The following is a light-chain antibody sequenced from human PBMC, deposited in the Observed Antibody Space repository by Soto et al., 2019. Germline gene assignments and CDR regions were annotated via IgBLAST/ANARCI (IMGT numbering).Light chain of an antibody. CDR1: QGIRND. CDR2: AAS. Sequence: AIKMTQSPSSLSASVGDRVTITCRASQGIRNDLNWYQQKPGKAPKLLIYAASSLQSGVPSRFSGSGSATDFTLTISSLQPEDFATYYCLQDYNYPRTFGQGTKVEIK. V-gene: IGKV1-6*01. J-gene: IGKJ1*01. CDR3: LQDYNYPRT.